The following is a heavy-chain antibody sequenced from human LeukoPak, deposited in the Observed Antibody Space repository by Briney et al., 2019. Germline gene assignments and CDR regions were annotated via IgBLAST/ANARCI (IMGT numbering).Heavy chain of an antibody. CDR2: ISSTGAGT. J-gene: IGHJ4*02. V-gene: IGHV3-23*01. CDR1: GFTFSNHA. CDR3: AKDLGSSGWHLDY. Sequence: GGSLRLSCAASGFTFSNHAMSWVRQAPGKGLEWVSAISSTGAGTYYEDSVKGRFTISRDNSKNTPYLQMNSLRAEDTAVYYCAKDLGSSGWHLDYWGQGTLVTVSS. D-gene: IGHD6-19*01.